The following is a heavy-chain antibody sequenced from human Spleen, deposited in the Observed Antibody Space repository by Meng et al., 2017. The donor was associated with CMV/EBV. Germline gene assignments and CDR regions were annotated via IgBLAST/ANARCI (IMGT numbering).Heavy chain of an antibody. J-gene: IGHJ4*02. D-gene: IGHD3-10*01. Sequence: SVKVSCKASGGTFSTYGVSWVRQAPGQGLEWVGGISPILGTPTYAQKFQGRVTITTDEVTSTAYMELSRLRSDDTAVYYCLLDYPSNPTSFDYWGQGTLVTVSS. V-gene: IGHV1-69*05. CDR3: LLDYPSNPTSFDY. CDR2: ISPILGTP. CDR1: GGTFSTYG.